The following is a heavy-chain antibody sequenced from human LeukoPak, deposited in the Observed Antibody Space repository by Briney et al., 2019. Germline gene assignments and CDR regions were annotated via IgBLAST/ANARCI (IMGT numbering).Heavy chain of an antibody. CDR3: ARVLHSGWPSPYYYYYGMDV. Sequence: SETLSLTCTVSGGSISSYHWSWIRQPPGKGLEWIGYVYYSGSTNYNPSLKSRVTISVDTSKNQFSLKLSSVTAADTAVYYCARVLHSGWPSPYYYYYGMDVWGKGTTVTVSS. CDR1: GGSISSYH. J-gene: IGHJ6*04. D-gene: IGHD6-19*01. CDR2: VYYSGST. V-gene: IGHV4-59*01.